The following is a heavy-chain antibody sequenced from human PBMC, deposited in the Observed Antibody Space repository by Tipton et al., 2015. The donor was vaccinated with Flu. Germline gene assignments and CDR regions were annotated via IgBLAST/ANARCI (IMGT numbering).Heavy chain of an antibody. Sequence: TLSLTCAVSGDSISSDFYWAWIRQFPGKGLEWIGTVSRTGSTIYNPSLKSRVTISIDTSKNQFSLNMRSVTAADTAVYYCARHQSSSLLPFDYWDQGTLVTVSS. V-gene: IGHV4-38-2*01. CDR3: ARHQSSSLLPFDY. J-gene: IGHJ4*02. CDR1: GDSISSDFY. CDR2: VSRTGST. D-gene: IGHD6-6*01.